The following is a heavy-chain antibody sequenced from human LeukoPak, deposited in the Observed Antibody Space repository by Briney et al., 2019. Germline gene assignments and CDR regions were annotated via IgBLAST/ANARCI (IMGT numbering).Heavy chain of an antibody. Sequence: GGSLRLSCAASGFTFSSYGMHWVRQAPGKGLEWVAVIWYDGSNKYYADSVKGRFTISRDNSKNTLYLQMNSLRAEDTAVYYCAREDVGATTGGLDYWGQGTLVTVSS. CDR3: AREDVGATTGGLDY. CDR1: GFTFSSYG. D-gene: IGHD1-26*01. V-gene: IGHV3-33*01. CDR2: IWYDGSNK. J-gene: IGHJ4*02.